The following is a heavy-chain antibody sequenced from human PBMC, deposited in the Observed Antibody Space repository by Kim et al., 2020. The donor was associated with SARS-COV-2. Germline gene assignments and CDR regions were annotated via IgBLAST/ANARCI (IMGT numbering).Heavy chain of an antibody. CDR2: IHTSGST. J-gene: IGHJ4*02. CDR1: GGSISSGSYY. CDR3: ASGGAGPYFDY. Sequence: SETLSLTCTVSGGSISSGSYYWSWIRQPAGKGLEWIGRIHTSGSTNYNPSLKSRVTISVDTSKNQFSLKLSSVTAADTAVYYCASGGAGPYFDYWGQGTLVTVSS. D-gene: IGHD3-16*01. V-gene: IGHV4-61*02.